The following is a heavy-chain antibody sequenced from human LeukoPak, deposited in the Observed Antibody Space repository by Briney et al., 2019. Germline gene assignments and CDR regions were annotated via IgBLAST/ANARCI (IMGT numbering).Heavy chain of an antibody. D-gene: IGHD3-3*01. Sequence: GGSLRLSXTXXXXXFSHHWMTWVRXAPGKGLEWVANIKEDGSEKDYVDSVKGRFTISRDNGKNSLYLQMNSLRGEDTAVYYCARLNWNYADYWGQGTLVTVST. CDR3: ARLNWNYADY. CDR1: XXXFSHHW. CDR2: IKEDGSEK. J-gene: IGHJ4*02. V-gene: IGHV3-7*01.